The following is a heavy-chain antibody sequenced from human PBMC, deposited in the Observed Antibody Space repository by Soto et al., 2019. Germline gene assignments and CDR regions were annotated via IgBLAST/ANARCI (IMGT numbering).Heavy chain of an antibody. V-gene: IGHV5-10-1*01. J-gene: IGHJ4*02. D-gene: IGHD3-22*01. CDR3: ARHQSDYDSSGYYWPFDY. CDR2: IDPSDSYT. Sequence: GESLKISCKGSVYSFTSYWISWVRRMPGKGLEWMGRIDPSDSYTNYSPSFQGHVTISADKSISTAYLQWSSLKASDTAMYYCARHQSDYDSSGYYWPFDYWGQGTLVTVSS. CDR1: VYSFTSYW.